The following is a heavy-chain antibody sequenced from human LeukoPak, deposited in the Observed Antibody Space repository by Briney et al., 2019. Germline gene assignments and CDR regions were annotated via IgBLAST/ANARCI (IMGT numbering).Heavy chain of an antibody. CDR1: GFTFSSYA. CDR2: ISGSGGST. CDR3: AKVGGIAAATSAVDY. D-gene: IGHD6-13*01. V-gene: IGHV3-23*01. J-gene: IGHJ4*02. Sequence: PGGSLRLSCAASGFTFSSYAMSWVRQAPGKGLEWVSAISGSGGSTYYADSVKGRFTISRDNSKNTMYLQMNSLRAEDKAVYYCAKVGGIAAATSAVDYWGQGTLVTVSS.